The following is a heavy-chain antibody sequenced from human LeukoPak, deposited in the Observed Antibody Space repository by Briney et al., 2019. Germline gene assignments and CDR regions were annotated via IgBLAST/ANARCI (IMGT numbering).Heavy chain of an antibody. Sequence: ASVKVSCKASGGTFSSYAISWVRQAPGQGLEWMGGIIPIFGTANYAQKFQGRVTITADESTSTAYMELSSLRSEDTAVYYCARELGRSGWLDYWGQGTLVTVSS. D-gene: IGHD6-19*01. CDR2: IIPIFGTA. CDR1: GGTFSSYA. CDR3: ARELGRSGWLDY. J-gene: IGHJ4*02. V-gene: IGHV1-69*13.